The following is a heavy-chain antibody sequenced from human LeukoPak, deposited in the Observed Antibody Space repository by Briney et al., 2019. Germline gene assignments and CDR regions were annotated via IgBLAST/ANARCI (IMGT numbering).Heavy chain of an antibody. CDR3: ARGTYDFWSGLTWDFDY. V-gene: IGHV3-11*04. J-gene: IGHJ4*02. CDR2: ISSSGSTI. D-gene: IGHD3-3*01. Sequence: LSLTCTVSGGSISSGGYYWSWIRQAPGKGLEWVSYISSSGSTIYYADSVKGRFTISRDNAKNSLYLQMNSLRAEDTAVYYCARGTYDFWSGLTWDFDYWGQGTLVTVSS. CDR1: GGSISSGGYY.